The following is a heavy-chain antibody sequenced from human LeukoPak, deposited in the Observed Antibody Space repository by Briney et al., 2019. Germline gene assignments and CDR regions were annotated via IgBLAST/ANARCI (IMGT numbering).Heavy chain of an antibody. CDR3: ARGHNWNDVPYDAFDI. CDR1: GYTFTGYY. V-gene: IGHV1-69*05. D-gene: IGHD1-1*01. J-gene: IGHJ3*02. Sequence: ASVKVSCKASGYTFTGYYMHWVRQAPGQGLEWMGGIIPIFGTANYAQKFQGRVTITTDESTSTAYMELSSLRSEDTAVYYCARGHNWNDVPYDAFDIWGQGTMVTVSS. CDR2: IIPIFGTA.